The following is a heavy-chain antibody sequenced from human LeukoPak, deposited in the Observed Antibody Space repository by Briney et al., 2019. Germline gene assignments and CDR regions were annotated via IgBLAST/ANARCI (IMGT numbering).Heavy chain of an antibody. CDR2: INHSGST. CDR3: ARRIIAAAGTRYYYYYMDV. D-gene: IGHD6-13*01. Sequence: SETLSLTCAVYGGSFSGYYWSWIRQPPGKGLEWIGEINHSGSTNYNPSLKSRVTISVDTSKTQFSLKLSSVTAADTAVYYCARRIIAAAGTRYYYYYMDVWGKGTTVTISS. CDR1: GGSFSGYY. J-gene: IGHJ6*03. V-gene: IGHV4-34*01.